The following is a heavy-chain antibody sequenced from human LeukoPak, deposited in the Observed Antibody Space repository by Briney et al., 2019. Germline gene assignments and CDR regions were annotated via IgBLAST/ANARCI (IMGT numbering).Heavy chain of an antibody. V-gene: IGHV3-23*01. Sequence: GGSLRLSCATSGFTFSNYAVRWVRQAPGKGLEWVSSISGSGGTTYYADSVKGRFTISRDNSKNTLYLQMNSLRAEDTAVYYCAKDTYRASSGLVDYWGQGTLVTVSS. CDR2: ISGSGGTT. J-gene: IGHJ4*02. CDR3: AKDTYRASSGLVDY. D-gene: IGHD5-12*01. CDR1: GFTFSNYA.